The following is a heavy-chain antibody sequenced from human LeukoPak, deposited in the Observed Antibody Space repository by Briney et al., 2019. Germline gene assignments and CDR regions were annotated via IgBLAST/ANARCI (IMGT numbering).Heavy chain of an antibody. Sequence: ASVKVSCKASGYTFTGYYMHWVRQAPGQGLEWMGWINPNSGGTDYAQKFQGRVTMTRDTSISTAYMELSRLRSDDTAVYYCARTPRYFDWPSDYWGQGTLVTVSS. D-gene: IGHD3-9*01. CDR3: ARTPRYFDWPSDY. CDR2: INPNSGGT. CDR1: GYTFTGYY. V-gene: IGHV1-2*02. J-gene: IGHJ4*02.